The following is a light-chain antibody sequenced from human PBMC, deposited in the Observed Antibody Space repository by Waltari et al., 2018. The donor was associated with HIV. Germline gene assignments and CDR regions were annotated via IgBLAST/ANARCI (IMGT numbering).Light chain of an antibody. J-gene: IGKJ3*01. V-gene: IGKV1-33*01. Sequence: DIQMTQYPSSLSASVGDRVTITCQASQDISKYLSWHQQKPGKAPKLLISDASNLQTGVPSRFSGSGSGTDFTFTISSLQPEDIATYFCQQYDNLPFTLGPGTKVDIK. CDR1: QDISKY. CDR2: DAS. CDR3: QQYDNLPFT.